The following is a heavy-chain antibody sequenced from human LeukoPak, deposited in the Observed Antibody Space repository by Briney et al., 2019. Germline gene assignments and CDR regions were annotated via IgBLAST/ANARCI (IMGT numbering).Heavy chain of an antibody. D-gene: IGHD2-2*01. J-gene: IGHJ6*02. CDR1: GYTFTGYD. CDR3: ARGTHCSSTSCYLSFYYYYGMDV. V-gene: IGHV1-8*01. Sequence: ASVKVSCKASGYTFTGYDINWVRRATGQGLEWMGWMNPNSGNTGYAQKFQGRVTMTRNTSISTAYMELSSLRSEDTAVYYCARGTHCSSTSCYLSFYYYYGMDVWGQGTTVTVSS. CDR2: MNPNSGNT.